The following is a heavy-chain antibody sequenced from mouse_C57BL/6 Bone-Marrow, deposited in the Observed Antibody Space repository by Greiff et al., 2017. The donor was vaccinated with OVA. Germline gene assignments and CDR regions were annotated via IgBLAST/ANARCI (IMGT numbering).Heavy chain of an antibody. Sequence: VKLVESGAELVRPGTSVKMSCKASGYTFTNYWIGWAKQRPGHGLEWIGDIYPGGGYTNYNEKFKGKATLTADKSSSTAYMQFSSLTSEDSAIYYCARSGYDYDDLYYAMDYWGQGTSVTVSS. CDR2: IYPGGGYT. CDR1: GYTFTNYW. CDR3: ARSGYDYDDLYYAMDY. J-gene: IGHJ4*01. D-gene: IGHD2-4*01. V-gene: IGHV1-63*01.